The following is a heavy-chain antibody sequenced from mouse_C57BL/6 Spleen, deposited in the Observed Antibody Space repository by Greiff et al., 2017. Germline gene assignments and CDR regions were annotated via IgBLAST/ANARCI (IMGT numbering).Heavy chain of an antibody. Sequence: EVKLMESGGGLVQPGGSLKLSCAASGFTFSDYYMYWVRQTPEKRLEWVAYISNGGGSTYYPDTVKGRFTISRDNAKNTLYLQMSRLKSEDTAMYYCARHDGYYKGYAMDYWGQGTSVTVSS. J-gene: IGHJ4*01. CDR1: GFTFSDYY. V-gene: IGHV5-12*01. D-gene: IGHD2-3*01. CDR2: ISNGGGST. CDR3: ARHDGYYKGYAMDY.